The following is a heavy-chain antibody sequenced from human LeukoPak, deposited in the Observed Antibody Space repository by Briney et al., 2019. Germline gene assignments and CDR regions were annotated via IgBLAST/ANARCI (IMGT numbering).Heavy chain of an antibody. CDR2: IKNDGSEK. D-gene: IGHD5-18*01. Sequence: PGGSLRLSCAASGFTFSSYWMRWVRQPPGKGLEWVANIKNDGSEKDYVDSVKGRFTISRDNAKNSLYLQMNSLRAEDTALYYCARVLGGYSYAPFDYWGQGTLVTVSS. CDR3: ARVLGGYSYAPFDY. V-gene: IGHV3-7*03. J-gene: IGHJ4*02. CDR1: GFTFSSYW.